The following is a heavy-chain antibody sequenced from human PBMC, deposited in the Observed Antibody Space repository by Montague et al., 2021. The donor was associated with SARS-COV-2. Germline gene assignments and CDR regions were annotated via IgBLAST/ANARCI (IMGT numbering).Heavy chain of an antibody. Sequence: SETLSLTCAVYGGSFSGYYWSWIRQPPGKGLEWIGEINHSGSTNYNPSLKSRVTISVDTSKNQFSLKLSSVTAADTAVYYCARRKAGYCSGGSCYSAAVFDYWGQGTLVTVSS. CDR2: INHSGST. V-gene: IGHV4-34*01. CDR1: GGSFSGYY. D-gene: IGHD2-15*01. CDR3: ARRKAGYCSGGSCYSAAVFDY. J-gene: IGHJ4*02.